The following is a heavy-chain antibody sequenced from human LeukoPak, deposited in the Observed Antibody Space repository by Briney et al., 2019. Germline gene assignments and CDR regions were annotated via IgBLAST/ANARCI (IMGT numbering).Heavy chain of an antibody. D-gene: IGHD6-13*01. CDR3: ATPQRGIAAAVGY. J-gene: IGHJ4*02. CDR2: INHSGST. V-gene: IGHV4-34*01. Sequence: SETLSLTCAVYGGSFSGYYWSWIRQPPGKGLEWIGEINHSGSTNYNPSLKSRVTISVDTSKTQFSLKLSSVTAADTAVYCCATPQRGIAAAVGYWGQGTLVTVSS. CDR1: GGSFSGYY.